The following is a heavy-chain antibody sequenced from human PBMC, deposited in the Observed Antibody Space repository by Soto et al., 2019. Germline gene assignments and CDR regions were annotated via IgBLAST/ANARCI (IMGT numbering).Heavy chain of an antibody. CDR3: AGRGEDYGGNFWYFDL. Sequence: SSETLSLTCTVSGGSISSYYWSWIRQPPGKGLEWIGYIYYSGSTNYNPSLKSRVTISVDTSKNQFSLKLSSVTAADTAVYYCAGRGEDYGGNFWYFDLWGRGTLVTVSS. J-gene: IGHJ2*01. CDR1: GGSISSYY. V-gene: IGHV4-59*01. CDR2: IYYSGST. D-gene: IGHD4-17*01.